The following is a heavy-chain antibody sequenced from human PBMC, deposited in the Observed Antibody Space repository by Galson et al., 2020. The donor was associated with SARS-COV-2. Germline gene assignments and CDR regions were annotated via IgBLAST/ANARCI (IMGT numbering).Heavy chain of an antibody. CDR1: GITYNNSA. J-gene: IGHJ4*02. CDR2: IVVGSGKT. V-gene: IGHV1-58*03. D-gene: IGHD1-1*01. Sequence: EVRGQRVSVSVSCKTCGITYNNSALQWVRQARGQRLERIGWIVVGSGKTNYAQKFQERVTITRDMSTSTAYMQLSSLRFEDTAVYYCAAFVENSPAYWGQGTLVTVSS. CDR3: AAFVENSPAY.